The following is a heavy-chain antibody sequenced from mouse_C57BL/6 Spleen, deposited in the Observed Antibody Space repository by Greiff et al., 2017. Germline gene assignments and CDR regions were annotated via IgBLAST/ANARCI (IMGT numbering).Heavy chain of an antibody. CDR3: ASWDELYYAMDY. J-gene: IGHJ4*01. D-gene: IGHD4-1*01. Sequence: QVQLKASGAELARPGASVKLSCKASGYTFTRYGISWVKQRTGQGLEWIGEIYPRSGNTYYNEKFKGKATLTADKSSSTAYMELRSLTSEDSAVYFCASWDELYYAMDYWGQGTSVTVSS. V-gene: IGHV1-81*01. CDR2: IYPRSGNT. CDR1: GYTFTRYG.